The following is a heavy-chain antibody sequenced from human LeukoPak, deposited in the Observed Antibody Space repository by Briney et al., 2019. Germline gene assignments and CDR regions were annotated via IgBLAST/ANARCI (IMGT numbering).Heavy chain of an antibody. CDR3: ARIGYSSSSMDY. Sequence: PGGSLRLSCAASGFTFSNYWMSWVRQAPGKGLEWVTNINQDGSVKNYVDSVKGRFTISRDNAKNSLYLRVNSLRAEDTAIYYCARIGYSSSSMDYWGQGTLVTVSS. J-gene: IGHJ4*02. D-gene: IGHD6-6*01. CDR1: GFTFSNYW. V-gene: IGHV3-7*01. CDR2: INQDGSVK.